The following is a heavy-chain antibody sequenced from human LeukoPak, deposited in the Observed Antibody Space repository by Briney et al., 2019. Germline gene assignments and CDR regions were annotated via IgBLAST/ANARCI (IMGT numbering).Heavy chain of an antibody. Sequence: ASVKVSCKASGYTFTGYYMHWVRQAPGQRLEWMGWINPNSGGTNYAQKFQGRVTMTRDTSISTAYMELSRLRSDDTAVYYCARAPGDIVVVPAAIRAFDIWGQGTMVTVSS. CDR3: ARAPGDIVVVPAAIRAFDI. D-gene: IGHD2-2*02. J-gene: IGHJ3*02. CDR1: GYTFTGYY. CDR2: INPNSGGT. V-gene: IGHV1-2*02.